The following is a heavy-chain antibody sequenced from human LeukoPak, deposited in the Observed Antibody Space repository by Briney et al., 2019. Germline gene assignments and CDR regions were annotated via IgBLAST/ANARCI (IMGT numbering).Heavy chain of an antibody. CDR2: IIPIIGTA. CDR3: ARGGLVVVAAYFDY. D-gene: IGHD2-15*01. V-gene: IGHV1-69*05. J-gene: IGHJ4*02. CDR1: VGTFSSYA. Sequence: SVKVSCKASVGTFSSYAISWVRQAPGQGREWLGRIIPIIGTANYAQKFQGRVTITTAESTSTAYMELSSLRSEDTAVYYCARGGLVVVAAYFDYWGQGTLVTVSS.